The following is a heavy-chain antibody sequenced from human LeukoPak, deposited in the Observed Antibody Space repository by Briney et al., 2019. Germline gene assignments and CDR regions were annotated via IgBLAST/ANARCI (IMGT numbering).Heavy chain of an antibody. D-gene: IGHD5-18*01. V-gene: IGHV3-11*04. CDR3: ARDGPDTAMILFDY. CDR2: ISSSGSTI. J-gene: IGHJ4*02. Sequence: KSGGSLRLSCAASGFTFSDYYMSWIRQAPGKGLEWVSYISSSGSTIYYADSVKGRFTISRDNAKNSLYLQMNSLRAEDTAVYYCARDGPDTAMILFDYWGQGTLVTVSS. CDR1: GFTFSDYY.